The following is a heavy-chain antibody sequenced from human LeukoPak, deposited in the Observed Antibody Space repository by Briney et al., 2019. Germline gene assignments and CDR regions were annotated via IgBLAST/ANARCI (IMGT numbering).Heavy chain of an antibody. CDR3: ARGGAARPDY. D-gene: IGHD6-6*01. CDR1: GFTFSNYG. J-gene: IGHJ4*02. V-gene: IGHV3-48*01. Sequence: GGSLRLSCAASGFTFSNYGMDWVRQAPGKGLEWVSYISSSSTSIYYADSVKGRFTISRDNAKSSLFLQMNSLRAEDTAVYYCARGGAARPDYWGQGTLVTVSS. CDR2: ISSSSTSI.